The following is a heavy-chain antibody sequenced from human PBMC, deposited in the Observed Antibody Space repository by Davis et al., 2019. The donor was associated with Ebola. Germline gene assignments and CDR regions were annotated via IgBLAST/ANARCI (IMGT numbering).Heavy chain of an antibody. CDR3: ARAQFPTTSDH. D-gene: IGHD1-1*01. J-gene: IGHJ4*02. V-gene: IGHV1-69*04. CDR2: IIPILGIA. CDR1: GFTFTKYA. Sequence: AASVKVSCKASGFTFTKYAIHWVRQAPGQGLEWMGRIIPILGIANYAQKFQGRVTITADKSTSTAYMELSSLRSDDTAVFYCARAQFPTTSDHWGQGTLVTVSS.